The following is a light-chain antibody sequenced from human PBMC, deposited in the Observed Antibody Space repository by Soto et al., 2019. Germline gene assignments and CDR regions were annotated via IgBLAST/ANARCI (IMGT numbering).Light chain of an antibody. CDR2: AAS. Sequence: DIQMTQSPSSLSASVGDRVTITCQASQSISSYLNWYQQKPGKAPKLLIYAASSLQSGVPSRFSGSGSGSDFTLTIGSLQPEDFATYYCQQSYSTPITYGQGTRLEIK. CDR3: QQSYSTPIT. J-gene: IGKJ5*01. V-gene: IGKV1-39*01. CDR1: QSISSY.